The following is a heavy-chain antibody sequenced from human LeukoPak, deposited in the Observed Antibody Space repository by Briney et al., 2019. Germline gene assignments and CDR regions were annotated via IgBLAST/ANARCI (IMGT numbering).Heavy chain of an antibody. D-gene: IGHD3-3*01. Sequence: PSETLSLTCAVYGGSFSGYYWSWIRQPPGKGLEWIGEINHSGSTNYNPSLKSRVTISVDTSKNQFSLKLSSVTAADTAVYYCARRDYDFWSGYPNSIDYWGQGTLVTVSS. V-gene: IGHV4-34*01. CDR3: ARRDYDFWSGYPNSIDY. CDR2: INHSGST. CDR1: GGSFSGYY. J-gene: IGHJ4*02.